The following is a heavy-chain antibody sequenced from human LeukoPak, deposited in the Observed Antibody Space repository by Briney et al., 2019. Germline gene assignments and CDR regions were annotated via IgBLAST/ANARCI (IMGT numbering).Heavy chain of an antibody. Sequence: PGGSLRLSCAASGFTFSSYWMSWVRQAPGKGLEWVANIKQDGSEKYYVDSVKGRFTISRDNAKNSLYLQMNSLRAEDTAVYYCARVRPIYYYDTSGGPLDYWGQGTLVTVSS. V-gene: IGHV3-7*01. D-gene: IGHD3-22*01. CDR3: ARVRPIYYYDTSGGPLDY. J-gene: IGHJ4*02. CDR1: GFTFSSYW. CDR2: IKQDGSEK.